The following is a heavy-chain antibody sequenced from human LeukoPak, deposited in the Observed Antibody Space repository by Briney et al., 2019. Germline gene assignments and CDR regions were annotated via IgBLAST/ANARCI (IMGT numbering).Heavy chain of an antibody. J-gene: IGHJ5*02. Sequence: GESLKISCKGSGYRFTSYWIGWVRQMPGKGLEWMGIIYPGDSDTRYSPSFQGQVTISADKSISTAYLQWSSLKASDTAMYYCARRGPWYCSSTSCHNWFDPWGQGTLVTVSS. D-gene: IGHD2-2*01. V-gene: IGHV5-51*01. CDR2: IYPGDSDT. CDR3: ARRGPWYCSSTSCHNWFDP. CDR1: GYRFTSYW.